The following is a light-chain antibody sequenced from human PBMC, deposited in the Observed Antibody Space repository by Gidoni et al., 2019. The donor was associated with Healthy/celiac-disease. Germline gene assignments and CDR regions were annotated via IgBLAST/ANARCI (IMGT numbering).Light chain of an antibody. CDR2: LGS. CDR3: MQALQTLGVT. J-gene: IGKJ3*01. V-gene: IGKV2-28*01. Sequence: DIVMTQSPLSLPVTPGEPASISCRSSQSLLHSNGYNYLDWYLQKPVQSPQLLIYLGSNRASGVPDRFSGSGSGTDFTLKISRVEAEDVGVYYCMQALQTLGVTFGPGTKVDIK. CDR1: QSLLHSNGYNY.